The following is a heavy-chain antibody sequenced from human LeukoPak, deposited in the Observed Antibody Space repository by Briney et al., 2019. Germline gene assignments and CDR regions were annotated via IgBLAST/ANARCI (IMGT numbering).Heavy chain of an antibody. J-gene: IGHJ4*02. V-gene: IGHV4-34*01. D-gene: IGHD6-13*01. CDR1: GGSFSGYY. CDR2: INHSGST. CDR3: AREMSSSWIDY. Sequence: SETLSLTCAVYGGSFSGYYWSWIRQPPGKGLEWIGEINHSGSTNYNPSLKSRVTISVDTSKNQFSLKLSSVTAADTAVYYCAREMSSSWIDYWGQGALVTVSS.